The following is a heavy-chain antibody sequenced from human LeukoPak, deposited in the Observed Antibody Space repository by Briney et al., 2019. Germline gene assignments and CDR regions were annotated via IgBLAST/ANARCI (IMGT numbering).Heavy chain of an antibody. CDR2: INHSGST. CDR1: GGSISSGGYY. D-gene: IGHD3-22*01. Sequence: SETLSLTCTVSGGSISSGGYYWSWIRQPPGKGLEWIGEINHSGSTNYNPSLKSRVTISVDTSKNQFSLKLSSVTAVDTAVYYCARANSLFPDDYYDSSGYYRLNRGGYFDYWGQGTLVTVSS. CDR3: ARANSLFPDDYYDSSGYYRLNRGGYFDY. V-gene: IGHV4-39*07. J-gene: IGHJ4*02.